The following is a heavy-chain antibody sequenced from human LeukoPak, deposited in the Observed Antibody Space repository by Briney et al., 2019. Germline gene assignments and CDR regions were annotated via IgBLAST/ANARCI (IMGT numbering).Heavy chain of an antibody. CDR2: IRSKTNNYAT. Sequence: GGSLRLSCAASGFTFSGSDIHWVRQASGKGLEWVGHIRSKTNNYATADAASVKGRFTFSRDDSKNTAYIQMNSLKTEDTAVYYCTRHNYDRSGYGAFDVWGQGTMVTVSS. J-gene: IGHJ3*01. CDR3: TRHNYDRSGYGAFDV. CDR1: GFTFSGSD. V-gene: IGHV3-73*01. D-gene: IGHD3-22*01.